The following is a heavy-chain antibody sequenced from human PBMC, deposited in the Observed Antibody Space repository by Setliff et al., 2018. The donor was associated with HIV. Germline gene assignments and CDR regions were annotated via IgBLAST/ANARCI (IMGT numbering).Heavy chain of an antibody. V-gene: IGHV1-69*10. CDR3: VAGAANRPYTRLIS. J-gene: IGHJ5*02. CDR1: GATFGNHA. Sequence: VKVACKASGATFGNHAVAWVRQAPGQGLEWLGGYIPTVHITRYAEKIQDRLTISADSSTNTAYMDLNRLTSEDTALYFCVAGAANRPYTRLISWGQGTLVTVSS. D-gene: IGHD6-13*01. CDR2: YIPTVHIT.